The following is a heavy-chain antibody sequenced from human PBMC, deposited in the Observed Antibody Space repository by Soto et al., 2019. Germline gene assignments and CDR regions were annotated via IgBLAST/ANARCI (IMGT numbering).Heavy chain of an antibody. V-gene: IGHV4-31*03. CDR1: GGSISSGGYY. D-gene: IGHD3-9*01. CDR3: ARGEGYYDILTGFDY. Sequence: QVQLQESGPGLVKPSQTLSLTCTVSGGSISSGGYYWSWIRQHPGKGLEWIGYIYYSGSTYYNPSLQSRVTISVDTSKNQFSLELSSVTAADTAVYYCARGEGYYDILTGFDYWGQGTLVTVSS. J-gene: IGHJ4*02. CDR2: IYYSGST.